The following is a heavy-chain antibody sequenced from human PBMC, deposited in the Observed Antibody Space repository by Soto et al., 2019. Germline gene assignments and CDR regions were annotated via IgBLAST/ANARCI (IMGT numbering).Heavy chain of an antibody. V-gene: IGHV4-59*08. Sequence: QVQLQESGPGLVKPSETLSLTCTVSGGSISNYYWSWIRQPPGKGLEWIGYIHYSGSTKYNPSLKSRVAISADTAKNQFPLKLSSVIAADTAMYYCARGHYDFWSGYFATIDYWGQGTLVTVS. J-gene: IGHJ4*02. CDR2: IHYSGST. CDR1: GGSISNYY. D-gene: IGHD3-3*01. CDR3: ARGHYDFWSGYFATIDY.